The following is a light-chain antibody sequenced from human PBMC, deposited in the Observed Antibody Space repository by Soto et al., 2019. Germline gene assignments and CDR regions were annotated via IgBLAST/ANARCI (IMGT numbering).Light chain of an antibody. CDR2: WAS. V-gene: IGKV4-1*01. CDR3: QQYYSTPRT. CDR1: QSVLYSSNNKNY. Sequence: DIVMTQSPDSLAVSLGERATINCKSSQSVLYSSNNKNYLAWYQQKPGQPPKLLIYWASTRESGVPDRFSGSGSGTAFTLTISCLQAEDVAVYYCQQYYSTPRTFGQGTKVEIE. J-gene: IGKJ1*01.